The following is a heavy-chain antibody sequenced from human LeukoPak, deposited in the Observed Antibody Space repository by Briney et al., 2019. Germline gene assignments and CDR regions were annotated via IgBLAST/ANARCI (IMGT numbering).Heavy chain of an antibody. CDR3: ARVNFLYCSSSTCLFDY. CDR2: INPNDGDT. D-gene: IGHD2-2*01. Sequence: GASVKVSCKASGYTFTDYYMHWVRQAPGQGFEWMGWINPNDGDTNYAQKFQGRVTTTRDTSISTAHMEVSRLRSDDTAVYYCARVNFLYCSSSTCLFDYWGQGTLVTVSS. CDR1: GYTFTDYY. V-gene: IGHV1-2*02. J-gene: IGHJ4*02.